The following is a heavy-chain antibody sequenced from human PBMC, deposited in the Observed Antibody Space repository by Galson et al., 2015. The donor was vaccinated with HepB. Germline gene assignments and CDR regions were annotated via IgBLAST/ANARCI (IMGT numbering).Heavy chain of an antibody. CDR1: GFTVSNNY. D-gene: IGHD3-3*02. J-gene: IGHJ6*02. CDR3: ARDRRHSPYYYGMDV. Sequence: SLRLSCAASGFTVSNNYMHWVRQAPGKGLEWVSVIYSGGSTYYADSVKGRFIISRDNSKNTLYLQMNSLRAEDTAIYYCARDRRHSPYYYGMDVWGQGTTVTVSS. V-gene: IGHV3-53*01. CDR2: IYSGGST.